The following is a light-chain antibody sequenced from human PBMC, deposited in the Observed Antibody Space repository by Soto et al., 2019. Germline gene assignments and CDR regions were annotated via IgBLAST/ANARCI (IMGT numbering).Light chain of an antibody. CDR3: ATWDDSLNGVV. V-gene: IGLV1-44*01. Sequence: QSVLTQPPSASGTPGQRVTISCSGSSSNIGRHGVNWYQHLPGAAPKLLIYSNNQRPSGVPDRFSGSTSGTSVSLTISGLQSEEESDYYCATWDDSLNGVVFGGGTKLTVL. CDR1: SSNIGRHG. J-gene: IGLJ2*01. CDR2: SNN.